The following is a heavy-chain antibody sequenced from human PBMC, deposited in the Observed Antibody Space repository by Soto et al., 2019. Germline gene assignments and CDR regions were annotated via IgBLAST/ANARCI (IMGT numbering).Heavy chain of an antibody. CDR2: MNPNSGDT. Sequence: QVQLVQSGAEVKKPGASVKVSCKASGYTFTSYDINWVRQATGQGLEWMGWMNPNSGDTGYVHKCQGRVTMTRDTSISTAYMELSSLTSEDTAVYYCARGPFGSGSYFHNWGQGTLVTVSS. D-gene: IGHD3-10*01. CDR1: GYTFTSYD. J-gene: IGHJ4*02. V-gene: IGHV1-8*01. CDR3: ARGPFGSGSYFHN.